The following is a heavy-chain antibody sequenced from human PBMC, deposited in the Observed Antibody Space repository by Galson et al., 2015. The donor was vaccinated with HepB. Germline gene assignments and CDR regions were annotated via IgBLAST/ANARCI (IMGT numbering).Heavy chain of an antibody. CDR1: GFTFSSYE. V-gene: IGHV3-48*03. CDR2: ISSSGSTI. Sequence: SLRLSCAASGFTFSSYEMNWVRQAPGKGLEWVSYISSSGSTIYYADSVKGRFTISRDNAKNSLYLQMNSPRAEDTAVYYCAREFALEMGGDYWGQGTLVTVSS. CDR3: AREFALEMGGDY. D-gene: IGHD5-24*01. J-gene: IGHJ4*02.